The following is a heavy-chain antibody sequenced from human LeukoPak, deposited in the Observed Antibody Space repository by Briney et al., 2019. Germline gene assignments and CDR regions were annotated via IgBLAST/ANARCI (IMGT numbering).Heavy chain of an antibody. CDR2: IYSSGTT. CDR3: ARARVRNYSYDSWGIYTSDWHFDL. J-gene: IGHJ2*01. D-gene: IGHD3-22*01. CDR1: GDSISSYY. V-gene: IGHV4-59*01. Sequence: SETLSLTCTVSGDSISSYYWSWIRQPPGKGPEWIGYIYSSGTTRYNPSLESRVTISVDTSKNQLSLKLRSVTAADTAVYYCARARVRNYSYDSWGIYTSDWHFDLWGRGSLVTVSS.